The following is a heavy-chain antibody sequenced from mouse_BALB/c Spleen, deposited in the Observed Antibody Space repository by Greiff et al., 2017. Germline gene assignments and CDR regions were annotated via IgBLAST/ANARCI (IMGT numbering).Heavy chain of an antibody. CDR2: ISDGGSYT. CDR3: ARVYFYAMDY. D-gene: IGHD2-1*01. J-gene: IGHJ4*01. CDR1: GFTFSDYY. Sequence: EVNLVESGGGLVKPGGSLKLSCAASGFTFSDYYMYWVRQTPEKRLEWVATISDGGSYTYYPDSVKGRFTISRDNAKNNLYLQMSSLKSEDTAMYYCARVYFYAMDYWGQGTSVTVSS. V-gene: IGHV5-4*02.